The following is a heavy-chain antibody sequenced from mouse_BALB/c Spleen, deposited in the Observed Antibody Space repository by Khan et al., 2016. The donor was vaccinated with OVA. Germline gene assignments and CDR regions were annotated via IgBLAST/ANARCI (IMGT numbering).Heavy chain of an antibody. D-gene: IGHD6-2*01. V-gene: IGHV9-1*02. CDR2: INTYTGEP. CDR1: GYTFTNYG. Sequence: QVQLQQSGPELKKPGETVKISCKASGYTFTNYGMNWVKQAPGKGLKWMAWINTYTGEPSYADDFKGRFVFSLDTSASTAYLQISNLKNEDMTTYFCARISSCWYSDVWGAGTTVTVSS. CDR3: ARISSCWYSDV. J-gene: IGHJ1*01.